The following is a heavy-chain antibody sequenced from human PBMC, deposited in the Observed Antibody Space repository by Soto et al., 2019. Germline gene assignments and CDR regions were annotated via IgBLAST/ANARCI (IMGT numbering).Heavy chain of an antibody. V-gene: IGHV1-3*01. Sequence: ASVKVSCKASGYTFTSYAMHWVRQAPGQRLEWMGWINAGNGNTKYSQKFQGRVTITRDTSASTAYMELSSLRSEDTAVYYCARGVHYDFWSGYSKLFDYWGQGTLVTVSS. CDR1: GYTFTSYA. CDR2: INAGNGNT. CDR3: ARGVHYDFWSGYSKLFDY. D-gene: IGHD3-3*01. J-gene: IGHJ4*02.